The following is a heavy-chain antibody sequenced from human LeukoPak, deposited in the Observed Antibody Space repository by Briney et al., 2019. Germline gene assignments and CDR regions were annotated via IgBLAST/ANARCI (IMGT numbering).Heavy chain of an antibody. Sequence: GGSLRLSCAASGFTFSNYAMIWVRQAPGKGLEWVSTISGGGDSIYYADSVKGRFTISRDNSKNTLYLQMNSLRAEDTAVYDCAREVGHFDYWGQGTLVTVSS. J-gene: IGHJ4*02. D-gene: IGHD1-26*01. CDR1: GFTFSNYA. CDR2: ISGGGDSI. CDR3: AREVGHFDY. V-gene: IGHV3-23*01.